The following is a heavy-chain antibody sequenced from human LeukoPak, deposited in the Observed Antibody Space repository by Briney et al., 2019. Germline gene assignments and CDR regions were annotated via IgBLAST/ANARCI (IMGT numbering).Heavy chain of an antibody. Sequence: GGSLRLSCAASGFTFSSYSMNWVRQAPGRGLEWVSSISSSSSYIYYADSVKGRFTISRDNAKNSLYLQMNSLRAEDTAVYYCARQGPMVHGFDYWGQGALVTVSS. D-gene: IGHD3-10*01. J-gene: IGHJ4*02. CDR1: GFTFSSYS. V-gene: IGHV3-21*01. CDR2: ISSSSSYI. CDR3: ARQGPMVHGFDY.